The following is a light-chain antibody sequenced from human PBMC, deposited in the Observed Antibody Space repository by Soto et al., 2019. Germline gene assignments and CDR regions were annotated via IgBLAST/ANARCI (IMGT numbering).Light chain of an antibody. CDR1: QSVSSN. J-gene: IGKJ4*01. V-gene: IGKV3-15*01. Sequence: EIVMTQSPATLYVSPGERATLSCRASQSVSSNLAWYQQKPGQAPRLLIYGASTRATGIPVRFSGSGSGTEFTLTISSLRSEDFAVYYCQQHNNWPSLTFGGGTKVEIK. CDR3: QQHNNWPSLT. CDR2: GAS.